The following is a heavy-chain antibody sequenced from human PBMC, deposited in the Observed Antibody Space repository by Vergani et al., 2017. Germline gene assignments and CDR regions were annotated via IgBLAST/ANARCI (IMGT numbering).Heavy chain of an antibody. V-gene: IGHV3-49*04. J-gene: IGHJ4*02. Sequence: EVQLVESGGGLVPPGRSLRLSCAASGFSFGDYAMTWVRQAPGKGLEWVAFIRNKAYGGTTEYAASVKGRFTISRDDSKRLAYLQLSGLTTEDTAVYCCSRGRGNSFGYSDDWGQGTLVTVSS. CDR2: IRNKAYGGTT. CDR3: SRGRGNSFGYSDD. D-gene: IGHD5-18*01. CDR1: GFSFGDYA.